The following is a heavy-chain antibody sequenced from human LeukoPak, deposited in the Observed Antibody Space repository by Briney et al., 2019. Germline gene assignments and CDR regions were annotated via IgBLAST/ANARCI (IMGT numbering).Heavy chain of an antibody. V-gene: IGHV4-34*01. CDR1: GGSFSGYY. CDR2: VNHSECT. CDR3: ARGSRAFDY. Sequence: SEALSLTCAVYGGSFSGYYWSWIRQPPGKGLEWIGEVNHSECTNYNPSLNSRVTISVDTSKNQFSLKLSSVPAADTAVYYCARGSRAFDYWGQGTLVTVSS. J-gene: IGHJ4*02.